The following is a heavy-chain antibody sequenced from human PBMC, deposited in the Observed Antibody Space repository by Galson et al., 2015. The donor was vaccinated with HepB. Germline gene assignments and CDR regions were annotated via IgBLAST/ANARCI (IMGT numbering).Heavy chain of an antibody. CDR2: IDPSDSYT. CDR3: ARHANYDILTGYYTSFESWYFDL. V-gene: IGHV5-10-1*01. Sequence: QSGAEVKKPGESLRISCKGSGYSFTSYRISWVRQMPGKGLEWMGRIDPSDSYTNYSPSFQGHVTISADKSISTAYLQWSSLKASDTAMYYCARHANYDILTGYYTSFESWYFDLWGRGTLVTVSS. D-gene: IGHD3-9*01. J-gene: IGHJ2*01. CDR1: GYSFTSYR.